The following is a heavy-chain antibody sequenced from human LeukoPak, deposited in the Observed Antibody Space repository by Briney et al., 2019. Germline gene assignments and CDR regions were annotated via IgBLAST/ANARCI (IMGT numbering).Heavy chain of an antibody. CDR2: IYYSGST. J-gene: IGHJ4*02. D-gene: IGHD6-25*01. CDR3: ARRGYSEFDY. CDR1: GGSISSSSYY. Sequence: SETPSLTCTVSGGSISSSSYYWGWIRQPPGKGLEWIGSIYYSGSTYYNPSLKSRVTISVDTSKNQFSLKLSSVTAADTAVYYCARRGYSEFDYWGQGTLVTVSS. V-gene: IGHV4-39*01.